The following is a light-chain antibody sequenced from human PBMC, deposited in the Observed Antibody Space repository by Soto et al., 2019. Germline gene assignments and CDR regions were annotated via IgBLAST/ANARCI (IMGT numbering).Light chain of an antibody. CDR3: SSYTSRSTLYV. V-gene: IGLV2-14*01. CDR2: DVS. Sequence: QSALTQPASVSGSPGQSITISCTGTSSDVGGHDSVSWYQQHPGKAPKLIIYDVSNRPSGVSNRFSGSKSGDTASLTISGLHTEDEADYYCSSYTSRSTLYVFGIGTKLTVL. CDR1: SSDVGGHDS. J-gene: IGLJ1*01.